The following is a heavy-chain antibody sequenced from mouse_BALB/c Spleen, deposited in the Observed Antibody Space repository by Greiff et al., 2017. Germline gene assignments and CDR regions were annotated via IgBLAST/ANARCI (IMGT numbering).Heavy chain of an antibody. CDR1: GYTFTNYW. V-gene: IGHV1-63*02. CDR2: IYPGGGYT. J-gene: IGHJ2*01. Sequence: QVQLQQSGPELVKPGALVKISCKASGYTFTNYWLGWVKQRPGHGLEWIGDIYPGGGYTNYNEKFKGKATLTADTSSSTAYMQLSSLTSEDSAVYFCARIGVLQGYFDDWGQGTTLTVSS. D-gene: IGHD2-14*01. CDR3: ARIGVLQGYFDD.